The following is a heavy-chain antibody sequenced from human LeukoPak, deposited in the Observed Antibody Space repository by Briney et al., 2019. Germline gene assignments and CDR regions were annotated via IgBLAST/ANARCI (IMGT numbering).Heavy chain of an antibody. Sequence: GRSLRLSCVASGFTFNTYAMHWVRQAPGRGLEWVAVIWFDGTKKYYADSVKGQVTISRDNSKNTLYLQMNSLRAEDTAVYYCATVSEAYGGAFDIWGQRTMVTVSS. J-gene: IGHJ3*02. CDR3: ATVSEAYGGAFDI. CDR2: IWFDGTKK. D-gene: IGHD4-17*01. CDR1: GFTFNTYA. V-gene: IGHV3-33*01.